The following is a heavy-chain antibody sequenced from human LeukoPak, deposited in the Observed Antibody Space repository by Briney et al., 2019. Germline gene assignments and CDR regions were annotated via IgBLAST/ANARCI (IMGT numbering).Heavy chain of an antibody. CDR1: GFTVSSYW. V-gene: IGHV3-7*03. CDR3: ARDLSSRDAY. D-gene: IGHD6-13*01. Sequence: GGSLRLSCAASGFTVSSYWMSWVRQAPGEGLEWVACIHQNGGTEYYVDSVKGRFAISRDNTKNSLYLQMNSLTIEDTAVYYCARDLSSRDAYWGQGTLVTVSS. J-gene: IGHJ4*02. CDR2: IHQNGGTE.